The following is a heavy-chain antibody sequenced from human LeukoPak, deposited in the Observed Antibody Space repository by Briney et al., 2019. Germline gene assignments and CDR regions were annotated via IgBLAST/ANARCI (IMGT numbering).Heavy chain of an antibody. V-gene: IGHV3-30*18. CDR2: ISYDGNNK. CDR1: RYTFSNYG. CDR3: AKDPLKPWQWLVLGY. J-gene: IGHJ4*02. D-gene: IGHD6-19*01. Sequence: GGSLRLSCAASRYTFSNYGMHWVRQAPGKGLEWVAVISYDGNNKYYEDSVKGRFTISRDNSKNTLYLQMNSLRAEDTAVYYCAKDPLKPWQWLVLGYWGQGTLVTVSS.